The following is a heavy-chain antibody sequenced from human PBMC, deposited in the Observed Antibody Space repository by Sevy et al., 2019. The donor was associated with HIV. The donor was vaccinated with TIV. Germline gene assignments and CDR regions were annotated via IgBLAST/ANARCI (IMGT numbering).Heavy chain of an antibody. Sequence: ASVKVSCKASGYTFTSYYMHWVRQAPGQGLEWMGIINPSGGSTSYAQKFQGRVTMTRDTSRSTVYMELSSLRSEDTAVYYCATSKLVRSYYYYYGMDVWGQGTTVTVSS. CDR1: GYTFTSYY. J-gene: IGHJ6*02. V-gene: IGHV1-46*01. CDR3: ATSKLVRSYYYYYGMDV. CDR2: INPSGGST. D-gene: IGHD6-6*01.